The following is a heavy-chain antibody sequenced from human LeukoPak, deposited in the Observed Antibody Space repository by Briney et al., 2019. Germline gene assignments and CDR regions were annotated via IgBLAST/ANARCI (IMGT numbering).Heavy chain of an antibody. J-gene: IGHJ4*02. CDR3: AREFSYGPKIFDY. CDR1: GFTFSSYA. CDR2: ISNDGINK. V-gene: IGHV3-30-3*01. Sequence: GGSLRLSCAASGFTFSSYAMHWVRQAPGKGLERVAVISNDGINKYYADSVKGRFTMSRDNSKNTLYLQMDSLRVEDTAMFYCAREFSYGPKIFDYWGQGTLVTVSS. D-gene: IGHD5-18*01.